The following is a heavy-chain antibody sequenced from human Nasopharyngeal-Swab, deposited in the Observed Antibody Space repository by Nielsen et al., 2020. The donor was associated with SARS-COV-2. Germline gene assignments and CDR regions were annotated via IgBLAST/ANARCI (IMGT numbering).Heavy chain of an antibody. CDR2: ISYDGSNK. CDR3: AIDFATAMVILDY. D-gene: IGHD5-18*01. V-gene: IGHV3-30-3*01. CDR1: GFTFSSYA. Sequence: GESLKISCAASGFTFSSYAMHWVRQAPGKGLEWVAVISYDGSNKYYADSVKGRFTISRDNSKNTLYLQMNSLRAEDTAVYYCAIDFATAMVILDYWGQGTLVTVSS. J-gene: IGHJ4*02.